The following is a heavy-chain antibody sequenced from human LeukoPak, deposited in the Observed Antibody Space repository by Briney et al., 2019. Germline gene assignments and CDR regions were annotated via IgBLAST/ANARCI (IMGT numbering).Heavy chain of an antibody. J-gene: IGHJ4*02. CDR3: ASSGYSYGRVDY. V-gene: IGHV4-59*08. CDR1: GGSISSYY. D-gene: IGHD5-18*01. CDR2: IYYSGST. Sequence: PSETLSLTCTVSGGSISSYYWSWIRQPPGKGLEWIGDIYYSGSTNYNPSLKSRVTISVDTSKNQFSLKLSSVTAADTAVYYCASSGYSYGRVDYWGQGTLVTVSS.